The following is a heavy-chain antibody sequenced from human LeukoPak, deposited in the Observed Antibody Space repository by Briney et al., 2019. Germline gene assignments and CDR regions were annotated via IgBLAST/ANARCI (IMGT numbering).Heavy chain of an antibody. CDR1: GFTFSSYA. CDR3: AKDYPDFDY. Sequence: GGSLRLSCAASGFTFSSYAMSWVRQAPGKGLEWVSAISATGGTIYYAESVKGRFSISRDNSKNTLYLQMNSLRAEDTAVYYCAKDYPDFDYWGQGTLVTVSS. CDR2: ISATGGTI. J-gene: IGHJ4*02. V-gene: IGHV3-23*01.